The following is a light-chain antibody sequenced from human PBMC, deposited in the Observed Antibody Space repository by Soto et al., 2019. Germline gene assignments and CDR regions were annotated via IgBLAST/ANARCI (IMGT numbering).Light chain of an antibody. Sequence: DLQMTQSPSSLSASVGDRVTITCRASQTISIYLNWYQQKPGKAPNLLIYAASHLQNGVPSRFSGGGSGTDFTLTISSLQPEDFATYYCQQTYSIPVTFGQGTKVEIK. J-gene: IGKJ1*01. CDR2: AAS. CDR3: QQTYSIPVT. V-gene: IGKV1-39*01. CDR1: QTISIY.